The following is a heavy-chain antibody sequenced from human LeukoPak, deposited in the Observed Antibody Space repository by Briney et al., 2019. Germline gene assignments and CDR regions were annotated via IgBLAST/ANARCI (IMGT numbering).Heavy chain of an antibody. CDR3: AYTSGYDFSSYYYYYMDV. D-gene: IGHD5-12*01. J-gene: IGHJ6*03. CDR1: GFIFSSYS. V-gene: IGHV3-21*01. Sequence: PGGSLRLSCAASGFIFSSYSMNWVRQAPGKGLEWVSSISNGSSYIYYADSVKGRFTISRDNAKNSLYLQMNSLSAEDTAVYYCAYTSGYDFSSYYYYYMDVWGKGTTVTVSS. CDR2: ISNGSSYI.